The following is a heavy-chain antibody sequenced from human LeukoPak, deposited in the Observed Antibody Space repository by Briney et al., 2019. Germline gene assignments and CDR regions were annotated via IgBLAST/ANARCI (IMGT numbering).Heavy chain of an antibody. D-gene: IGHD6-13*01. Sequence: AXXKVSCKASGYTFTGYYMHWVRQAPGQGLEWMGRINPNSGGTNYAQKFQGRVTMTRDKSISTAYMELSRLRSDDTAVYYCARDFPTSIAAAGTDYWGQGTLVTVSS. CDR1: GYTFTGYY. V-gene: IGHV1-2*06. CDR3: ARDFPTSIAAAGTDY. CDR2: INPNSGGT. J-gene: IGHJ4*02.